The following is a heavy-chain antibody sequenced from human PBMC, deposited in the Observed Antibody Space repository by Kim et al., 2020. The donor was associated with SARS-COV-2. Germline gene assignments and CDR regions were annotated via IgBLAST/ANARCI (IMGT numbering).Heavy chain of an antibody. D-gene: IGHD2-21*02. CDR3: AKEWVVVTAIPVYFDY. CDR1: GFTFSSYA. V-gene: IGHV3-23*01. J-gene: IGHJ4*02. Sequence: GGSLRLSCAASGFTFSSYAMSWVRQAPGKGLEWVSAISGSGGSTYYADSVKGRFTISRDNSKNTLYLQMNSLRAEDTAVYYCAKEWVVVTAIPVYFDYWGQGTLVTVSS. CDR2: ISGSGGST.